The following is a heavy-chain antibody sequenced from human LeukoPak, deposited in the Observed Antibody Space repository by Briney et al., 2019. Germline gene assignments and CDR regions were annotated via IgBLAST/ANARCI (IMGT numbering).Heavy chain of an antibody. CDR3: ARVSSGYQGWFDP. CDR1: YDSIGTYL. D-gene: IGHD5-12*01. V-gene: IGHV4-4*07. Sequence: PSETLSLTCTVSYDSIGTYLWNWVRQPAGKGLEWIGRIFASGSTFYSPSLKSRVTMSVDTSKSQFSLKLNSVTAADTAVYYCARVSSGYQGWFDPWGQGILVTVSS. CDR2: IFASGST. J-gene: IGHJ5*02.